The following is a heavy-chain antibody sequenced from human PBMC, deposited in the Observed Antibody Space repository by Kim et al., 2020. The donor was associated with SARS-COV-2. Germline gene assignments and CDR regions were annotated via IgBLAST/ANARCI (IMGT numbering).Heavy chain of an antibody. V-gene: IGHV4-61*02. CDR2: IYTSGST. D-gene: IGHD3-10*01. CDR3: ARDSITMVRGVFNTLHRYYDGIDV. CDR1: GGSISSGSYY. Sequence: SETLSLICTVSGGSISSGSYYWSWIRQPAGKQLEWIGRIYTSGSTNYNPSLKSRVTISVDTSKNQFSLKLSSVTAADTAVYYCARDSITMVRGVFNTLHRYYDGIDVWGQGTTVIVSS. J-gene: IGHJ6*02.